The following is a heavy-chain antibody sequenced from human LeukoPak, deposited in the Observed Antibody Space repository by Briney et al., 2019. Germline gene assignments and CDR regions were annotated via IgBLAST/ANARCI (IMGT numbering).Heavy chain of an antibody. J-gene: IGHJ5*02. CDR3: VRSVVVPAAPSWFDP. V-gene: IGHV3-30*14. CDR2: ISYDGSNK. Sequence: GGSLRLSCSASGFTLSSYAINWVRQAPGKGLEWVALISYDGSNKYYADSVKGRFTISRDNSKNTLYLQMNSLRPEDTAVYYCVRSVVVPAAPSWFDPWGQGTLVTVSS. D-gene: IGHD2-2*01. CDR1: GFTLSSYA.